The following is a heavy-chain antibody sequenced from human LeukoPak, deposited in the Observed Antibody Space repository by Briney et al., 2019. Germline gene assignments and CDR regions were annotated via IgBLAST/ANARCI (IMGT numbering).Heavy chain of an antibody. D-gene: IGHD3-10*01. CDR1: GYIFTHYW. CDR2: IYPADSDT. CDR3: ARQSRDGSKTRGYYFDY. Sequence: GESLKISCKGSGYIFTHYWIGWVRQMPGNGLESMGIIYPADSDTTYSPSFQGQVTISADKSISTVYLQWSSLKASDTAMYYCARQSRDGSKTRGYYFDYWGQGTLVTVSS. V-gene: IGHV5-51*01. J-gene: IGHJ4*02.